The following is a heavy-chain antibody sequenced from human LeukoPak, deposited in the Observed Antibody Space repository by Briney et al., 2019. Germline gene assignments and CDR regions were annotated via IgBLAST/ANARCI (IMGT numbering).Heavy chain of an antibody. J-gene: IGHJ4*02. D-gene: IGHD3-9*01. CDR1: GYTFTGYY. V-gene: IGHV1-2*02. CDR3: ARALYDILTGYPYYFDY. Sequence: ASVKVSCKASGYTFTGYYLHWVRQAPGQGLEWMGWINPNSGGTKSTQKFQGRVTMTRDTSITTAYMELSRLRSDDTAVYYCARALYDILTGYPYYFDYWGQGTLVTVSS. CDR2: INPNSGGT.